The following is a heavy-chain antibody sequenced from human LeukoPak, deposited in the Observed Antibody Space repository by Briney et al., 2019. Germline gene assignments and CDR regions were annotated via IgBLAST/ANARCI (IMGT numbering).Heavy chain of an antibody. CDR2: IYYSGST. J-gene: IGHJ4*02. V-gene: IGHV4-39*01. CDR1: GGSISSSSYY. D-gene: IGHD6-19*01. CDR3: ARLAVADLAADY. Sequence: SETLSLTCTVSGGSISSSSYYWGWIRQPPGEGLEWIGSIYYSGSTYYNPSLKSRVTISVDTSKNQFSLKLSSMTAADTAVYYCARLAVADLAADYWGQGTLVTVSS.